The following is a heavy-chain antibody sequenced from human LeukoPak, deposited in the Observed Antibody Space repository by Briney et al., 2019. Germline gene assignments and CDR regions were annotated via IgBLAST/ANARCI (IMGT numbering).Heavy chain of an antibody. V-gene: IGHV1-18*01. J-gene: IGHJ4*02. D-gene: IGHD1-26*01. CDR1: GYTFTSYG. Sequence: ASVKESCKASGYTFTSYGISWVRQAPGQGLEWMGWISAYNGNTNYAQKLQGRVTMTTDTSTSTAYMELRSLRSDDTAVYYCARDPQQLVGATGGGFNFWGQGTPFTISS. CDR2: ISAYNGNT. CDR3: ARDPQQLVGATGGGFNF.